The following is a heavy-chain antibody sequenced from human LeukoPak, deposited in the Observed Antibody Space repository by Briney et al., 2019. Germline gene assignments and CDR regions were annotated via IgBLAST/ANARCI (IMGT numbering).Heavy chain of an antibody. CDR3: ARDRMGYCSGGSCFPYYYYYYMDV. V-gene: IGHV3-30*02. CDR2: IRNDGSYE. D-gene: IGHD2-15*01. Sequence: GGSLRLSCAASGFTFSDYGMHWVRQAPGKGLEWVAFIRNDGSYEYYPDSVKGRFTISRDNSRNALFLQMNSLRAEDTAVYYCARDRMGYCSGGSCFPYYYYYYMDVWGKGTTVTVSS. CDR1: GFTFSDYG. J-gene: IGHJ6*03.